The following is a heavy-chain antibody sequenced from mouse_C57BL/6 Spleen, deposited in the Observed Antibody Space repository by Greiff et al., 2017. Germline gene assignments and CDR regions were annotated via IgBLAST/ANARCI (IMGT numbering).Heavy chain of an antibody. CDR3: ARVITTVVNYFDY. V-gene: IGHV5-16*01. D-gene: IGHD1-1*01. CDR2: INYDGSST. CDR1: GFTFSDYY. Sequence: EVMLVESEGGLVQPGSSMKLSCTASGFTFSDYYMAWVRQVPEKGLEWVANINYDGSSTYYLDSLKSRFIISRDNAKNILYLQMSSLKSEDTATYYCARVITTVVNYFDYWGQGTTLTVSS. J-gene: IGHJ2*01.